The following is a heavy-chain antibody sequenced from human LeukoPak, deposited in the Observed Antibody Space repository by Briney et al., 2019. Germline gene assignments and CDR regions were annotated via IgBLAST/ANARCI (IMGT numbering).Heavy chain of an antibody. CDR1: GFTCSSYS. CDR2: IKSDGST. Sequence: PGASLILYCAASGFTCSSYSMHFVRHAPGPGLVLVSRIKSDGSTNYADSVKGRFTISRDNAKNTVSLQMNSLRAEDTGVYYCARAPSEIGGYYPEYFRHWGQGTLVTVSS. V-gene: IGHV3-74*01. J-gene: IGHJ1*01. CDR3: ARAPSEIGGYYPEYFRH. D-gene: IGHD3-22*01.